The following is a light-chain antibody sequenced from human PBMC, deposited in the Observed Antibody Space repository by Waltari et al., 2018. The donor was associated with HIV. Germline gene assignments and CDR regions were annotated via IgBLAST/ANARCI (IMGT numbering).Light chain of an antibody. CDR2: GAS. J-gene: IGKJ1*01. CDR3: LQDYNYPWT. Sequence: AIQMTQSPPSLSASVGDRVTITCRASQAIGNDLDWYQQKPGKAPKLLIYGASTLQSGVPSRFSGSGSGTDCTLTISRLQPEDFATYFCLQDYNYPWTFGQGTKVEIK. CDR1: QAIGND. V-gene: IGKV1-6*01.